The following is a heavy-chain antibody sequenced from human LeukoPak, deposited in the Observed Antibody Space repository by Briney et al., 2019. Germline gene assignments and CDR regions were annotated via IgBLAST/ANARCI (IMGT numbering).Heavy chain of an antibody. J-gene: IGHJ3*02. Sequence: SQTLSLTCTVSGGSISSGSYYRSWIRQPAGKGLEWIGRIYTSGSTNYNPSLKSRVTISVDTSKNQFSLKLSSVTAADTAVYYCARDRQGPDAFDIWGQGTMVTVSS. CDR1: GGSISSGSYY. CDR3: ARDRQGPDAFDI. CDR2: IYTSGST. V-gene: IGHV4-61*02.